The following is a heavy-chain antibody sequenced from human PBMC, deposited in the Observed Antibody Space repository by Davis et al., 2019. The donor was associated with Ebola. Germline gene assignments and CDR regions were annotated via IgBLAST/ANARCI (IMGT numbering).Heavy chain of an antibody. CDR3: AKDHRKTYYYDSSGYSAFDY. J-gene: IGHJ4*02. CDR1: GFTFDDYA. D-gene: IGHD3-22*01. V-gene: IGHV3-9*01. CDR2: ISWNSGSI. Sequence: SLKISCAASGFTFDDYAMHWVRQAPGKGLEWASGISWNSGSIGYADSVKGRFTISRDNAKNSLYLQMNSLRAEDTALYYCAKDHRKTYYYDSSGYSAFDYWGQGTLVTVSS.